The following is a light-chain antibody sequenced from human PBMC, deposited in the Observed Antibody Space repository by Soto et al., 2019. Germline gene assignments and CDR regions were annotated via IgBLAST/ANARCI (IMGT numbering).Light chain of an antibody. V-gene: IGLV2-8*01. CDR2: EVT. Sequence: QSALTQPPSASGSPGQSVTISCTGTSSDVGGYNFVSWYQQHPGKAPKFMIYEVTKRPSGVPDRFSGSKSGNTASLTVSGLQAEDEADYYCCAYSPSSTYVFGSGTKLTVL. J-gene: IGLJ1*01. CDR3: CAYSPSSTYV. CDR1: SSDVGGYNF.